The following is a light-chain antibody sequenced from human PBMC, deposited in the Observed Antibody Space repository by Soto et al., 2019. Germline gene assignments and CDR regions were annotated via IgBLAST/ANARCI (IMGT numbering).Light chain of an antibody. CDR2: GAS. J-gene: IGKJ1*01. Sequence: EIVLTQSPGTLSLSPGERATLSCRASQSVSSNSLAWYQKKPGQAPRLLIYGASSRAAGIPDRFTGSGSGTDFTLTISSLEPEDFAVYYCHHYGSSPPWTFGQGTKVEIK. V-gene: IGKV3-20*01. CDR3: HHYGSSPPWT. CDR1: QSVSSNS.